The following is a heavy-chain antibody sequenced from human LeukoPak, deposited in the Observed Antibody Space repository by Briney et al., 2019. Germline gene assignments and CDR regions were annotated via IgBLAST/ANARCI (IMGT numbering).Heavy chain of an antibody. CDR2: LSGSGDIT. J-gene: IGHJ4*02. V-gene: IGHV3-23*01. CDR3: ARVAQVHYHFDF. CDR1: GFTFNNYP. D-gene: IGHD1-26*01. Sequence: GGSLRLSCAASGFTFNNYPMTWVRQAPGKGLEWVSNLSGSGDITYYADSVKGRFTISRDNSKNTLFLEINSLRVEDTAVYYCARVAQVHYHFDFWGQGTPVTVSS.